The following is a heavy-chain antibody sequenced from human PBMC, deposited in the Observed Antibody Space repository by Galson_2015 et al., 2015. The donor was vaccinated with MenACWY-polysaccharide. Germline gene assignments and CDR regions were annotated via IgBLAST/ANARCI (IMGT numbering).Heavy chain of an antibody. V-gene: IGHV3-23*01. CDR3: AKDSTDFLSLAGRFDH. CDR1: GFTFTSYA. CDR2: IRSSGTNT. D-gene: IGHD3-3*01. Sequence: SLRLSCAASGFTFTSYAMSWVRQAPGKGLEWVSAIRSSGTNTYYADSVKGRFTISRDNSKNTLYLQMNSLRAEDTAVYYCAKDSTDFLSLAGRFDHWGQGTLFTVSS. J-gene: IGHJ5*02.